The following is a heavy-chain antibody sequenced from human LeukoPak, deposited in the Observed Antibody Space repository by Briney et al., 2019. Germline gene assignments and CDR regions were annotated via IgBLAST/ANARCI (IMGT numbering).Heavy chain of an antibody. D-gene: IGHD3-22*01. Sequence: GGSLRLSCAASGFTFSTYAMSWVRQAPGKGLQWVSAISGSGGSTYYADSVKGRFTISRDNSKNTLYLQMNSLRAEDTAVYYCAKHMDHTYDSSGYDYWGQGTLVTVSS. CDR3: AKHMDHTYDSSGYDY. J-gene: IGHJ4*02. CDR2: ISGSGGST. V-gene: IGHV3-23*01. CDR1: GFTFSTYA.